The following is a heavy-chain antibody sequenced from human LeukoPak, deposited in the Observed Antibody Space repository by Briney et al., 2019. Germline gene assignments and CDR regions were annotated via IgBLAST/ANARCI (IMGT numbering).Heavy chain of an antibody. CDR3: ARDVAARPRWFAP. D-gene: IGHD6-6*01. CDR1: GFTFSSYA. CDR2: ISIDNTYI. Sequence: GGSLRLSCAASGFTFSSYAMSWVRQAPGKGLEWVSSISIDNTYIYYADSVKGRFTISRDNAKNSLYLQMNSLRAEDTAVYYCARDVAARPRWFAPWGQGTLVTVSS. V-gene: IGHV3-21*01. J-gene: IGHJ5*02.